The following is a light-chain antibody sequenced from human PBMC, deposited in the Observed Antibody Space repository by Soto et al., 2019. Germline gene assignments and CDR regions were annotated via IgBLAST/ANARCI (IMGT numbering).Light chain of an antibody. CDR2: DAS. V-gene: IGKV3-20*01. J-gene: IGKJ4*01. Sequence: EIVLTQSPGTLSLSPGERATLSCRASQSVPSSCLAWYQQKPGQAPRLLIYDASSTATGIPDRFSGSESGTDFTLTISRLEPEDFAVYYCHQYGSSPLTFGGGTKVGIK. CDR3: HQYGSSPLT. CDR1: QSVPSSC.